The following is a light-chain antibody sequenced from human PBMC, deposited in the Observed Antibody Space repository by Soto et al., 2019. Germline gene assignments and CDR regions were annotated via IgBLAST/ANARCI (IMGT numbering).Light chain of an antibody. Sequence: DILLTQYPGTLSLSPGERATLSCRAGQSVSSSYLAWYQQKPGQAPRLLIYGASSRATGIPDRFSGSGSGTDFTLTISRLEPEDFAVYYCQQYGSSPPINFGQGTRLEIK. CDR1: QSVSSSY. V-gene: IGKV3-20*01. CDR3: QQYGSSPPIN. J-gene: IGKJ5*01. CDR2: GAS.